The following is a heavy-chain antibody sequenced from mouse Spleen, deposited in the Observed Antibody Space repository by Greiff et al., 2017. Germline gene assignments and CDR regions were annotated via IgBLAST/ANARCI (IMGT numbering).Heavy chain of an antibody. CDR2: IYPGDGDT. D-gene: IGHD1-2*01. V-gene: IGHV1-82*01. CDR3: ARTGASLTGYAMDY. Sequence: VQGVESGPELVKPGASVKISCKASGYAFSSSWMNWVKQRPGKGLEWIGRIYPGDGDTNYNGKFKGKATLTADKSSSTAYMQLSSLTSEDSAVYFCARTGASLTGYAMDYWGQGTSVTVSS. J-gene: IGHJ4*01. CDR1: GYAFSSSW.